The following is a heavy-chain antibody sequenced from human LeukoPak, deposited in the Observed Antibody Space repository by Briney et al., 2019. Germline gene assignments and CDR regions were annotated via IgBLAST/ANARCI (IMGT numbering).Heavy chain of an antibody. J-gene: IGHJ5*02. Sequence: GRSLRLSCAASGFTFSDYGMHWVRQAPGKGLEWVAVISLDGSDEFYADSVKGRFTIFRDSFKNTLYLQLNSLRAEDTAIYYCVKADSGYYRWGQGTLVTVST. D-gene: IGHD3-22*01. V-gene: IGHV3-30*18. CDR3: VKADSGYYR. CDR2: ISLDGSDE. CDR1: GFTFSDYG.